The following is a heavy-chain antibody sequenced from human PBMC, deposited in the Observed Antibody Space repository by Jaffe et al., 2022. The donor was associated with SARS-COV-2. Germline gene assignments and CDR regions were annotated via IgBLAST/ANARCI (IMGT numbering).Heavy chain of an antibody. Sequence: EVLLVESGGGLVQPGGSLRLSCSASGFTLSSYSVHWVRQAPGKGLEYVSTISNTGGNRHYADSVKGRFTISRDNSKNTVYLQMSSLGAEDTAVYYCVRDQSWYFDLWGRGALVTVSS. J-gene: IGHJ2*01. CDR2: ISNTGGNR. CDR1: GFTLSSYS. CDR3: VRDQSWYFDL. V-gene: IGHV3-64D*09.